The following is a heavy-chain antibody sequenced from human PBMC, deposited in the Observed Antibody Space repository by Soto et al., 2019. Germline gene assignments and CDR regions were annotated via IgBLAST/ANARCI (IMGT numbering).Heavy chain of an antibody. D-gene: IGHD6-19*01. CDR1: GYTFTSYD. V-gene: IGHV1-8*01. CDR3: ALHQYSSGWYGYYYYYMDV. Sequence: GASVKVSCEASGYTFTSYDINWVRQATGQGLKWMGWMNPNSGNTGYAQKFQGRVTMTRNTSISTAYMELSSLRSEDTAVYYCALHQYSSGWYGYYYYYMDVWGKGTMVTVSS. J-gene: IGHJ6*03. CDR2: MNPNSGNT.